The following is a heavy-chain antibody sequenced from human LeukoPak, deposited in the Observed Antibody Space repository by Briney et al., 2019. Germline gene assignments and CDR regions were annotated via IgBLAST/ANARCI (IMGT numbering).Heavy chain of an antibody. J-gene: IGHJ4*02. CDR3: ARDGRGGSHYLDY. V-gene: IGHV3-7*01. Sequence: GGSLRLSCVASGFTFNTYWMTWVRQAPGKGLEWVANIKQDGSEKYYVDSLKGRFTISRDESKNTVYLQMDSLRAEDTAVYFCARDGRGGSHYLDYWGPGTLVTVSS. D-gene: IGHD1-26*01. CDR2: IKQDGSEK. CDR1: GFTFNTYW.